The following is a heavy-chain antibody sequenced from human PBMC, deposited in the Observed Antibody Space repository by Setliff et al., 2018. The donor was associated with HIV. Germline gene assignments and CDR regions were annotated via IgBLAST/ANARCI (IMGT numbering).Heavy chain of an antibody. D-gene: IGHD5-12*01. J-gene: IGHJ4*02. CDR3: ALDPGYRRDY. Sequence: PSETLSLTCTVSGDSISSYFWSWIRQPPGKGLEWIGHIYTSGSTNYNPSLKSRVTMSVDTSKNQFSLNLSSVTAADTAVYYCALDPGYRRDYWGQGTLVTVSS. CDR1: GDSISSYF. CDR2: IYTSGST. V-gene: IGHV4-4*08.